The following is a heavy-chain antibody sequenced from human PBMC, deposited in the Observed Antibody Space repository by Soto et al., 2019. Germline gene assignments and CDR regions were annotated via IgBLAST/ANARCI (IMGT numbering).Heavy chain of an antibody. CDR3: ARDARLEVTEGGYYYYGMDV. Sequence: SETLSLTCTVSGGSISSSYWSWIRQPPGKGLEWIGYIYYTGSTYYHPSLKSRVTISVDSSNNQFSLKLTSVTAADTAVYYCARDARLEVTEGGYYYYGMDVWGQGTTVTVSS. CDR2: IYYTGST. CDR1: GGSISSSY. J-gene: IGHJ6*02. V-gene: IGHV4-59*01. D-gene: IGHD2-8*02.